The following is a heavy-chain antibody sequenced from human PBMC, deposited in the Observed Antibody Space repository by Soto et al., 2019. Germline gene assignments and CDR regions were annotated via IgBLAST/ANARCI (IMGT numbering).Heavy chain of an antibody. D-gene: IGHD1-1*01. CDR1: GGSFTGYY. J-gene: IGHJ5*02. Sequence: PPETLSLTCGVHGGSFTGYYWNWIRQAPGKGLEWIGEVNHGGTTNYNPSFKSRVHISVDTSKNQFSLNLVSVTAADSAVYYCARANGYNNNWPASRINNWFDPWGQGAPVTVSS. CDR3: ARANGYNNNWPASRINNWFDP. CDR2: VNHGGTT. V-gene: IGHV4-34*01.